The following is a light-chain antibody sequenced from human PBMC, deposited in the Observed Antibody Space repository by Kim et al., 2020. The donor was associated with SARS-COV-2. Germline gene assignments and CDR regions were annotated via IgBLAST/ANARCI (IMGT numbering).Light chain of an antibody. CDR3: MQALQTPIT. CDR1: QSLLHSNGYNY. CDR2: LGS. Sequence: PASISCRSSQSLLHSNGYNYLDWYLQKPGQSPQLLIYLGSNRVSGVPDRFSGSGSGTDFTLKISRVEAEDVGVYYCMQALQTPITFGQGTRLEIK. V-gene: IGKV2-28*01. J-gene: IGKJ5*01.